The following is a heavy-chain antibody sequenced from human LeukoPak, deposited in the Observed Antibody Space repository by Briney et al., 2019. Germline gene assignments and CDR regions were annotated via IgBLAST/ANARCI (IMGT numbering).Heavy chain of an antibody. V-gene: IGHV1-69*13. J-gene: IGHJ6*02. D-gene: IGHD2-2*01. CDR1: CGTFSSYA. CDR2: IIPIFGTA. CDR3: AKNPDIVVVPAAMGAFYYYGMDV. Sequence: SVKVSYKASCGTFSSYAISWVRQAPGQGLEWLEGIIPIFGTANYAQKFQGRVTITADESTSTAYMELSSLRSEDTAVYYCAKNPDIVVVPAAMGAFYYYGMDVWGQGTTVTVSS.